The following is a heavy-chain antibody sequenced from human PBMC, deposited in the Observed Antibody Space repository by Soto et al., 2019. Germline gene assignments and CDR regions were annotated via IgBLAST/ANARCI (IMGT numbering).Heavy chain of an antibody. D-gene: IGHD3-9*01. J-gene: IGHJ4*02. CDR3: ASGPRNYDILTGYYYFDY. Sequence: PGGSLRLSCAASGFTISSYRMNWVRQAPGKGLEWVSSISSSSSYIYYADSVKGRFTISRDNAKNSLYLQMNSLRAEDTAVYYCASGPRNYDILTGYYYFDYWGQGTLVTVSS. V-gene: IGHV3-21*01. CDR1: GFTISSYR. CDR2: ISSSSSYI.